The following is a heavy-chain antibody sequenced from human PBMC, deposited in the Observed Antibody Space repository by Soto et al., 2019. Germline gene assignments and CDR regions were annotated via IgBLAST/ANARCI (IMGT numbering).Heavy chain of an antibody. J-gene: IGHJ6*02. CDR1: VYTFTSYY. D-gene: IGHD3-10*02. CDR3: ARDLSLRCSVGPYYYYYGMDV. V-gene: IGHV1-46*01. Sequence: XSVKVSCKASVYTFTSYYMHWVRQAPGQGLEWMGIINPSGGSTSYAQKFQGRVTMTRDTSTSTVYMELSSLRSEDTAVYYCARDLSLRCSVGPYYYYYGMDVWGQGTTVTVSS. CDR2: INPSGGST.